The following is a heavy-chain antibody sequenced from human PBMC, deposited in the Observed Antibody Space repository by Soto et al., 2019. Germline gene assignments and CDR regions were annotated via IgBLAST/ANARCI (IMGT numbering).Heavy chain of an antibody. D-gene: IGHD5-18*01. CDR2: ISGSGAST. CDR3: AKRLRTNGYDY. CDR1: GFTFGSYV. Sequence: GGSLRLSCAASGFTFGSYVMSWVRQAPGKGLKWVSAISGSGASTYYADAVRGRFSISRDNSKNTLFLQMHSLRVEDTAVYYCAKRLRTNGYDYWGQRTQVTVSS. V-gene: IGHV3-23*01. J-gene: IGHJ4*02.